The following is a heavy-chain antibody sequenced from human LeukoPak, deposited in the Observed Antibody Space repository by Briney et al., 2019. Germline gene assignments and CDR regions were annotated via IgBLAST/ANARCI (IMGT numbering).Heavy chain of an antibody. CDR2: LFSGGST. Sequence: GGSLRLSCAASGFTVSSNYMTWVRQAPGKGLEWVSVLFSGGSTYYADSVNGRFTISRDNSKNTLYLQMNSLRAEDTAVYYCARDSMGYSSTWGQGTLVTVSS. J-gene: IGHJ5*02. CDR1: GFTVSSNY. D-gene: IGHD6-13*01. CDR3: ARDSMGYSST. V-gene: IGHV3-66*01.